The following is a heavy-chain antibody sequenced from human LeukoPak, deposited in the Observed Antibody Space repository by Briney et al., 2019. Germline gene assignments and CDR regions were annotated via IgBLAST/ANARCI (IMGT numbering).Heavy chain of an antibody. D-gene: IGHD6-19*01. CDR3: ARERSGWPPDY. Sequence: ASVKVSCKASGCTFTSFGISWVRQAPGQGLEWMGWISAYNGNTDYAQRFQGRVTMTKDTSTSTVYMELRSLRSDDTAVYYCARERSGWPPDYWGQGTLVTVSS. J-gene: IGHJ4*02. CDR1: GCTFTSFG. V-gene: IGHV1-18*01. CDR2: ISAYNGNT.